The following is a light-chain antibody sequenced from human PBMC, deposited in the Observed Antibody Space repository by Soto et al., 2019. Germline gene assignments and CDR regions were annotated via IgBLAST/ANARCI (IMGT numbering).Light chain of an antibody. CDR3: QQDDSSPRT. V-gene: IGKV3-20*01. Sequence: SAVNLSQSPAARATLSCRTCKLFSSTSLDWYQQKPGQAPRLLIYGASNRDTGIPDRFSGSGSGTDFILTINRLEPEDFAVYYCQQDDSSPRTFGQGTKVDIK. CDR2: GAS. J-gene: IGKJ1*01. CDR1: KLFSSTS.